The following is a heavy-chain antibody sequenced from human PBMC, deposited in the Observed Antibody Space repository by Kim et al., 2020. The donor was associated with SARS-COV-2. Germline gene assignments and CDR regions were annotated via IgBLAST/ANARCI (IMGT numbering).Heavy chain of an antibody. J-gene: IGHJ4*02. CDR2: IYYSGST. V-gene: IGHV4-39*01. D-gene: IGHD3-9*01. CDR3: ARHPGEDWLLDEGDY. Sequence: SETLSLTCTVSGGSISSSSYYWGWIRQPPGKGLEWIGSIYYSGSTYYNPSLKSRVTISVDTSKNQFSLKLSSVTAADTAVYYCARHPGEDWLLDEGDYWGQGTLVTVAS. CDR1: GGSISSSSYY.